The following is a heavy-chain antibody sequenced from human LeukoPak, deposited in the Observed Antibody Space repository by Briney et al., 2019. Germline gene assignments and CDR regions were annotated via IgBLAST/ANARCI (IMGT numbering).Heavy chain of an antibody. Sequence: GGSLRLSCAVSRITRYNYGMMRLRQTPGKGWEGVTGISDSGGRTDYADSVKGRFTISRDNPKNTLYLQMHSLKAEDTDVYCCAKRGVVIRVILVGFHKAAQYSDSWSQAALVT. D-gene: IGHD3-22*01. CDR2: ISDSGGRT. V-gene: IGHV3-23*01. CDR1: RITRYNYG. J-gene: IGHJ4*02. CDR3: AKRGVVIRVILVGFHKAAQYSDS.